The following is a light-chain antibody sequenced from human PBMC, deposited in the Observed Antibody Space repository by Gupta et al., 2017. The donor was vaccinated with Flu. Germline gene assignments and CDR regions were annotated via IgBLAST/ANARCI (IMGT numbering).Light chain of an antibody. CDR2: WAS. CDR1: QSVLSSSNNKNY. V-gene: IGKV4-1*01. J-gene: IGKJ4*01. Sequence: SLGERATINCKSSQSVLSSSNNKNYVAWYQQKPRQPPKLLIYWASSRESGIPDRFRGRGSGTXFSLSIXSLQAEDMAVYYCQQYLTTPLTFGXGTNVQI. CDR3: QQYLTTPLT.